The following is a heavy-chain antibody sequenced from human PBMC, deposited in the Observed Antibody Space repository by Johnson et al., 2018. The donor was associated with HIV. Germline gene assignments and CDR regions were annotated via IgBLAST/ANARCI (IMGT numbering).Heavy chain of an antibody. D-gene: IGHD1-26*01. J-gene: IGHJ3*02. Sequence: VQLVETGGDLIQPGGSLRLSCAASGFTVSSNYMSWVRQAPGKGLEWVSTIYSGGSTYYADSVKGRFTISRDNSKNTLFLQMNSLRPEDTSVYYCAKDRYGGSYPDAFDIWGQGTMVTVSS. CDR1: GFTVSSNY. CDR2: IYSGGST. CDR3: AKDRYGGSYPDAFDI. V-gene: IGHV3-53*05.